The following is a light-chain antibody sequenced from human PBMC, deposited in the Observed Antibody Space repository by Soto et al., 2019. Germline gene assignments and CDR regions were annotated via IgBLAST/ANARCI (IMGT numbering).Light chain of an antibody. CDR3: QQRNAWPRNT. CDR2: DIS. Sequence: EIVLTQFPATLSLSPGERATFSCRPSQIVSGYLPWYQQKPGPAPRPLIYDISNRATGIPARFIGSGSGTDFTLTISSLEPEDSAVYYCQQRNAWPRNTVGQGTKLEI. CDR1: QIVSGY. V-gene: IGKV3-11*01. J-gene: IGKJ2*01.